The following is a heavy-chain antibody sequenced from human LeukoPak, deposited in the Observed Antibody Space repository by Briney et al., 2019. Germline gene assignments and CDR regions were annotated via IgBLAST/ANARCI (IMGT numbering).Heavy chain of an antibody. CDR3: ARHRGSGSPYFDY. Sequence: SETLSLTCTVSGDSINNYSWSWIRQSPGKGLEWIGYIYSSGSTKYNPSLKSRVTISVDTSKNQFSLKLSSVTAADTAVYYCARHRGSGSPYFDYWGQGTLVTVSS. CDR2: IYSSGST. D-gene: IGHD3-10*01. V-gene: IGHV4-59*08. CDR1: GDSINNYS. J-gene: IGHJ4*02.